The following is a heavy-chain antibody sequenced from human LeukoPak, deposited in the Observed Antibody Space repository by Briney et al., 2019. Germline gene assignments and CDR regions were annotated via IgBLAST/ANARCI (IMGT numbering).Heavy chain of an antibody. Sequence: PGGSLRLSCAASGFSSSTYAMAWVRQAPGKGLQWVSGMIGSGTTYYADSVKGRFTISRDNSKNTVYLQMNSLRVEDTAIYYCARVTYYYDSSGYFDYWGQGTLVTVSS. CDR1: GFSSSTYA. V-gene: IGHV3-23*01. CDR2: MIGSGTT. D-gene: IGHD3-22*01. CDR3: ARVTYYYDSSGYFDY. J-gene: IGHJ4*02.